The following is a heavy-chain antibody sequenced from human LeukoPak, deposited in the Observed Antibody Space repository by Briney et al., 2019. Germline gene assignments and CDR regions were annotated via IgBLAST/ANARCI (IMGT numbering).Heavy chain of an antibody. CDR2: IYYSGST. J-gene: IGHJ5*02. CDR3: ARVTAGWFGNNWFDP. Sequence: PSETLSLTCTVSGGSISSYYWSWIRQPPGKGLEWIGYIYYSGSTNYNPSLKSRVTISVDTSKNQFSLKLSSVTAADTAVYYCARVTAGWFGNNWFDPWGQGTLVTVSS. CDR1: GGSISSYY. D-gene: IGHD3-10*01. V-gene: IGHV4-59*01.